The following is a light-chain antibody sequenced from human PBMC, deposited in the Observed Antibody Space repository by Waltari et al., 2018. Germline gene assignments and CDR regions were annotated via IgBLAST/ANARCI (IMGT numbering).Light chain of an antibody. CDR2: DVY. CDR1: GSDVGGCDY. V-gene: IGLV2-14*01. CDR3: SSYTSSGVV. J-gene: IGLJ2*01. Sequence: QSALTQPASVSGSPGQAIIISCTGTGSDVGGCDYVSWYQQYPGKAPRLIIYDVYNRPSGVSNRFSGSKSDNTASLTISGLQAEDESVYYCSSYTSSGVVFGGGTKLTV.